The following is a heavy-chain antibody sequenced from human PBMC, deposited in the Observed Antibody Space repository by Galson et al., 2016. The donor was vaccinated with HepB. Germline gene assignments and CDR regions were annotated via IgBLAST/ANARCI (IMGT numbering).Heavy chain of an antibody. Sequence: CAISGDSVSSNSAAWHWIRQSPSRGLEWLGRTYYRSKWYNDYAVSVKSRIAINPDTSKNQFSLQLSSVTPEDTAVYYCAREATVTRGAFDMWGQGTMVTVSS. CDR3: AREATVTRGAFDM. V-gene: IGHV6-1*01. J-gene: IGHJ3*02. CDR1: GDSVSSNSAA. CDR2: TYYRSKWYN. D-gene: IGHD4-17*01.